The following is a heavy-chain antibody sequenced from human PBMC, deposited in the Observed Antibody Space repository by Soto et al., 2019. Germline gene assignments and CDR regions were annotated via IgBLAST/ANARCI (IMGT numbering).Heavy chain of an antibody. CDR2: ISGSGGST. D-gene: IGHD3-10*01. CDR3: AKATTHELPTRSMVRGVIIILPDYYYYGMDV. Sequence: EVQLLESGGGLVQPGGSLRLSCAASGFTFSSYAMSWVRQAPGKGLEWVSAISGSGGSTYYADSVKGRFTISRDNSKNTLYLQMNSLRAEDTAVYYCAKATTHELPTRSMVRGVIIILPDYYYYGMDVWGQGTTVTVSS. V-gene: IGHV3-23*01. J-gene: IGHJ6*02. CDR1: GFTFSSYA.